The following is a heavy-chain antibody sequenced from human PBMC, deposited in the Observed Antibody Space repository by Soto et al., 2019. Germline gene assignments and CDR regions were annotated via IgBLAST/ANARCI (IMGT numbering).Heavy chain of an antibody. D-gene: IGHD1-26*01. CDR1: GGSFSGYY. CDR3: ARHSGSYVGAFPI. Sequence: SETLSLTCAVYGGSFSGYYWSWIRQPPGKGLEWIGEINHSGSTNYNPSLKSRITMSVDTSKNQFSLKLSSVTAADTAVYYCARHSGSYVGAFPIWGQGTMVTVSS. J-gene: IGHJ3*02. V-gene: IGHV4-34*10. CDR2: INHSGST.